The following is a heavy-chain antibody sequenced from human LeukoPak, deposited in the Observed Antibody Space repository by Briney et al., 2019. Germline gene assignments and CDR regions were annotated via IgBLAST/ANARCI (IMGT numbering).Heavy chain of an antibody. CDR2: INHSGGT. J-gene: IGHJ4*02. D-gene: IGHD1-26*01. V-gene: IGHV4-34*01. Sequence: SETLSLTCAVYGGSFSGYYWSWIRQRPGKGLEWIGEINHSGGTSYNPSLKSRVTMSVDTSKNQFSLGLISVTVADTALYYCARGGWELPEGYLDYWGQGTLVTVSS. CDR3: ARGGWELPEGYLDY. CDR1: GGSFSGYY.